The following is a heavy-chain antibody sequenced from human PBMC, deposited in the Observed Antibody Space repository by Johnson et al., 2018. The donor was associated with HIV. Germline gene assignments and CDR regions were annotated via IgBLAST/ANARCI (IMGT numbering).Heavy chain of an antibody. CDR2: IGTAGDT. J-gene: IGHJ3*02. V-gene: IGHV3-13*01. D-gene: IGHD2-2*01. Sequence: VQLVESGGGLVQPGGSLRLSCAASGFTFSRYDMHWVRQATGKGLEWVSAIGTAGDTYYPGSVKGRFTISRENATHSLYLQMNSLRAGDTAVYYCARGIKYCSSNSCPDAHSWSYAFDIWGQGTMVTVSS. CDR1: GFTFSRYD. CDR3: ARGIKYCSSNSCPDAHSWSYAFDI.